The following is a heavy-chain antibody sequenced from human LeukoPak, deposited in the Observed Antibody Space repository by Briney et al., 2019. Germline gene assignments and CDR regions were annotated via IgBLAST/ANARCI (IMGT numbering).Heavy chain of an antibody. CDR2: INHSGST. CDR3: ARERPPYYYGSGSYRAFDI. Sequence: SSGTLSLPCAVSGGSFIGYYWSWIRQPPGKGLEGIGEINHSGSTNYNPSLKSRVTISVDTSKNQFSLKLSSVTAADTAVYYCARERPPYYYGSGSYRAFDIWGQGTMVTVSS. D-gene: IGHD3-10*01. CDR1: GGSFIGYY. V-gene: IGHV4-34*01. J-gene: IGHJ3*02.